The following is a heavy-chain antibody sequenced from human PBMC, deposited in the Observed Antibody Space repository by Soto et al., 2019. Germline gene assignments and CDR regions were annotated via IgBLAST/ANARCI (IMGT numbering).Heavy chain of an antibody. CDR3: AASIFYYGMDV. CDR1: GYSFANYW. Sequence: PGESLKISCQGSGYSFANYWIGWVRQKPGKGLEWMGIIYPGDSDTRYNPSFQGQVTISADKSITTTYLQWSSLKASDTAIYYCAASIFYYGMDVWGQGTTVTVS. J-gene: IGHJ6*02. CDR2: IYPGDSDT. V-gene: IGHV5-51*01.